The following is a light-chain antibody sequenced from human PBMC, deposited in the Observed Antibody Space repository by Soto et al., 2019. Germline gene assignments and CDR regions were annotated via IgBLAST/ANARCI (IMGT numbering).Light chain of an antibody. Sequence: IQMAQSPSSLSACVGDRVAISCRASQSFSNNLNWYQQKAGKAPKLLIYGASSLQSGVPSRFSGSRSGTDFTLTISSLVPEDFATYYCQQTYSTPWTFGQGTTVDI. V-gene: IGKV1-39*01. CDR3: QQTYSTPWT. CDR1: QSFSNN. J-gene: IGKJ1*01. CDR2: GAS.